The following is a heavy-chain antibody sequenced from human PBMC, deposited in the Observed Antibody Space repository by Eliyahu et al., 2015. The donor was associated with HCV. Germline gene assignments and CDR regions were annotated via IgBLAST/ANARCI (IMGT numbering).Heavy chain of an antibody. Sequence: QVQLQESGPGLVKPSETLSLSCTVSGGSVSSTPYYWSWIRQPPGRGLEWIGYIYYSGSTNYNPSLKSRVTISLDTSKNQFSLKLTSVTAADTAVYYCARDNDEYNSPGFDYWGQGTLVTVSS. CDR1: GGSVSSTPYY. V-gene: IGHV4-61*01. D-gene: IGHD6-6*01. J-gene: IGHJ4*02. CDR3: ARDNDEYNSPGFDY. CDR2: IYYSGST.